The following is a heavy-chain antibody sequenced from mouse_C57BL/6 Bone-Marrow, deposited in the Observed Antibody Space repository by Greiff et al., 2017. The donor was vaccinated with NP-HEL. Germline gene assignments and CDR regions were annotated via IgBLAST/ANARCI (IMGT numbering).Heavy chain of an antibody. V-gene: IGHV3-6*01. CDR1: GYSITSGYY. Sequence: EVKLQESGPGLVKPSQSLSLPCSVTGYSITSGYYWNWIRQFPGNKLEWMGYISYDGSNNYNPSLKNRISITRDTSKNQFFLKLNSVTTEDTATYYCARDRGYGSNYWGQGTTLTVSS. CDR2: ISYDGSN. CDR3: ARDRGYGSNY. J-gene: IGHJ2*01. D-gene: IGHD1-1*01.